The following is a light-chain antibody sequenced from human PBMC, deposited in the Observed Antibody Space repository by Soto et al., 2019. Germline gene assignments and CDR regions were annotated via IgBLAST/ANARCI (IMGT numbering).Light chain of an antibody. V-gene: IGKV3-20*01. CDR3: KQYGSSPWK. CDR2: AAS. J-gene: IGKJ1*01. CDR1: QSVSSSY. Sequence: IVLTQSPGTLSLSPGERASIPCRASQSVSSSYLVWQQQKAGQAPRLLIYAASRRATGIPDRFSGSGSGTALPLTISRLETDAFAVYYRKQYGSSPWKSGQGNKVDI.